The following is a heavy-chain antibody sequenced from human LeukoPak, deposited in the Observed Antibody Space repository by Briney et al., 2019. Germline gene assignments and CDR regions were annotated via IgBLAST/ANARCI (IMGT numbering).Heavy chain of an antibody. CDR2: ISWNSGSI. CDR3: AKAAPYYDFWSGPTFDY. J-gene: IGHJ4*02. V-gene: IGHV3-9*01. Sequence: QSGGSLRLSCAASGFTFSSYAMTWIRQAPGKGLEWVSGISWNSGSIGYADSVKGRFTISRDNAKNSLYLQMNSLRAEDTALYYCAKAAPYYDFWSGPTFDYWGQGTLVTVSS. CDR1: GFTFSSYA. D-gene: IGHD3-3*01.